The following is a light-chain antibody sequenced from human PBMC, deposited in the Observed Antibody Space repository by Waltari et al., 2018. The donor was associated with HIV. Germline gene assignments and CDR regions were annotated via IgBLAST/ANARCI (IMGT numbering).Light chain of an antibody. Sequence: QPKMTQAPSASKTPGQRITMSCSGSKSNIGNNFIFWFQQIAGAAPRLVLARNDQRPAGVPDRLSGTKSGTSAFLAIADLRLDDEATYICASWDDYLRHWIVGGGTKLTVL. V-gene: IGLV1-47*01. CDR2: RND. CDR1: KSNIGNNF. J-gene: IGLJ2*01. CDR3: ASWDDYLRHWI.